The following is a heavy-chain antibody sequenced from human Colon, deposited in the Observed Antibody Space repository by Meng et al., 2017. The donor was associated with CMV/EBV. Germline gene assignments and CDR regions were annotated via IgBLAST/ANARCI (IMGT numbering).Heavy chain of an antibody. CDR1: GFSLRTPEVG. J-gene: IGHJ4*02. CDR2: IYWDDDN. V-gene: IGHV2-5*02. D-gene: IGHD6-19*01. CDR3: AHGRGWLTDY. Sequence: QSPSKDAGPTLVKPTQTLTVTWTVSGFSLRTPEVGVHWIRQPPGKALEWLALIYWDDDNQFRPSLKNRITITKDTSKNQVVLTMTNMDPVDTATYYCAHGRGWLTDYWGQGTLVTVSS.